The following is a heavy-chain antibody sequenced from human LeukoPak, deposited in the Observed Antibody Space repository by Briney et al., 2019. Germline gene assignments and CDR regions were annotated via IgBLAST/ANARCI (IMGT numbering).Heavy chain of an antibody. Sequence: GGSLRLSCAASGFTFDDYAMHWVRQAPGKGLEWVSGINWNSDSIDYADSVKGRFTISRDNAKNSLYLQMNSLRAEDTALYYCAKDGLQESGTQAFDIWGQGTMVTVSS. J-gene: IGHJ3*02. CDR1: GFTFDDYA. CDR2: INWNSDSI. D-gene: IGHD1-1*01. CDR3: AKDGLQESGTQAFDI. V-gene: IGHV3-9*01.